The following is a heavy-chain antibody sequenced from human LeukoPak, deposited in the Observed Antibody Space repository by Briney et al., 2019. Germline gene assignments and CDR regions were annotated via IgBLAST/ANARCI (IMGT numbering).Heavy chain of an antibody. Sequence: GGSLRLSCAASGFTFSNYWMHWVRQAPGKGLVWVSRINSDGINTSYADSVKGRFTISRDNAKNTLNLQMNSLRAEDTAVYYCAKDPDCTSGICYTFFDYWGQGTLVTVSS. CDR2: INSDGINT. V-gene: IGHV3-74*01. D-gene: IGHD2-8*01. J-gene: IGHJ4*02. CDR1: GFTFSNYW. CDR3: AKDPDCTSGICYTFFDY.